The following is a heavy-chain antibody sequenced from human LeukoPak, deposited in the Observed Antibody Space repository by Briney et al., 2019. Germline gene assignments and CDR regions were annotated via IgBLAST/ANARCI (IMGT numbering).Heavy chain of an antibody. J-gene: IGHJ4*02. V-gene: IGHV3-21*01. D-gene: IGHD5-18*01. Sequence: KTGGSLRLSCAASGFTFSSYSMNWVRQAPGKGLEWVSSISSSSSYIYYADSVKGRFTISRDNAKNSLYLQMNSLRAEDTAVYYCAKEGHKRSDTVMINFDSWGQGTLVTVSS. CDR1: GFTFSSYS. CDR3: AKEGHKRSDTVMINFDS. CDR2: ISSSSSYI.